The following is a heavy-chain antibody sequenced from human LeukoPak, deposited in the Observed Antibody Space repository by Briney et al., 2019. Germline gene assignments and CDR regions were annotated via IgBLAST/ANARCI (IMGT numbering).Heavy chain of an antibody. Sequence: SETLSLTCAVYGGSFSGYYWSWIRQPPGKGLEWIGEINHSGSTNYNPSLKSRVTISVDTSKNQFSLKLSSVTAADTAVYYCARVDYDFWSGYYSFPPPFDYWGQGTLVTVSS. D-gene: IGHD3-3*01. CDR2: INHSGST. V-gene: IGHV4-34*01. CDR3: ARVDYDFWSGYYSFPPPFDY. J-gene: IGHJ4*02. CDR1: GGSFSGYY.